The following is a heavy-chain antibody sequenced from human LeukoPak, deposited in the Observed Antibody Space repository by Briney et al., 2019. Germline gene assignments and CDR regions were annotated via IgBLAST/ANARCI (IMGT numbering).Heavy chain of an antibody. D-gene: IGHD6-19*01. CDR3: ATSREVAGSHAFDI. CDR1: GYSFTNYW. CDR2: LYPRDSAS. V-gene: IGHV5-51*01. Sequence: GGALEISFKGSGYSFTNYWIGWVRQMPAKGLEWMGILYPRDSASRFSLSIQGRFIMSVDRSINTAYLQWSSLRASDSAMYYCATSREVAGSHAFDIWGQGTVVTVSS. J-gene: IGHJ3*02.